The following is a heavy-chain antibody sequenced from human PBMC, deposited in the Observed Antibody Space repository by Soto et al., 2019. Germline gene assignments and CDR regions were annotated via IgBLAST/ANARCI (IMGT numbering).Heavy chain of an antibody. CDR2: IGPYNGNT. Sequence: GASVKVSCKASGYTFASYAISWMRPAPGQGLEWMGGIGPYNGNTTYAQKFQGRVTITADKFTNTVYMELSSLRSDDTAVYYCVIVVAIPGYPDNWGQGTLVTGSS. J-gene: IGHJ4*02. V-gene: IGHV1-18*01. CDR1: GYTFASYA. CDR3: VIVVAIPGYPDN. D-gene: IGHD5-12*01.